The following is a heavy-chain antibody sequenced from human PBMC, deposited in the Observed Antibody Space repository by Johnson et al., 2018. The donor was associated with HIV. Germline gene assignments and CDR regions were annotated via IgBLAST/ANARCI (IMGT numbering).Heavy chain of an antibody. Sequence: VQLVESRGGVVRPGGSLRLSCAASGFTFDDYGMSWVRQAPGKGLEWVSAIGTAGDTYYPGSVKGRFTISRDNSKNMVYLQMNSLRPEDTAVYYCARDGRDLVTRGPFDVWGQGTVVTVSS. J-gene: IGHJ3*01. V-gene: IGHV3-13*01. CDR2: IGTAGDT. D-gene: IGHD3-9*01. CDR1: GFTFDDYG. CDR3: ARDGRDLVTRGPFDV.